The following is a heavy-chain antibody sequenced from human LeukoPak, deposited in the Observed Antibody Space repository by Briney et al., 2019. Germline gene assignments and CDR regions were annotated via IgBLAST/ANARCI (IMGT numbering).Heavy chain of an antibody. D-gene: IGHD3-22*01. CDR3: ARSDSSVWFLWGILF. CDR2: IYYSGST. CDR1: GGSISSYY. V-gene: IGHV4-59*08. Sequence: SETLSLTCTVSGGSISSYYWSWIRQPPGKGLEWIGYIYYSGSTNYNPSLKSRVTISVDTSKNQFSLKLSSVTAADTAVYYCARSDSSVWFLWGILFWGQGTLVTVYS. J-gene: IGHJ4*02.